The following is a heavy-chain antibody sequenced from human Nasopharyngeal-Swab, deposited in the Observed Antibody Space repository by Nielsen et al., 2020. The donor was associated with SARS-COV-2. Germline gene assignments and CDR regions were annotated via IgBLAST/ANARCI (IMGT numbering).Heavy chain of an antibody. CDR1: GFTFSTYA. V-gene: IGHV3-23*01. CDR3: ARDSISADLSDY. Sequence: GESLKISCAASGFTFSTYAMTWVRQAPGKGLEWVSTIDAGGGNTWYADSVKGRFTISRDNSKSTLYLQMNSLRADDTALYYCARDSISADLSDYWGQGTLVTVSS. D-gene: IGHD2/OR15-2a*01. J-gene: IGHJ4*02. CDR2: IDAGGGNT.